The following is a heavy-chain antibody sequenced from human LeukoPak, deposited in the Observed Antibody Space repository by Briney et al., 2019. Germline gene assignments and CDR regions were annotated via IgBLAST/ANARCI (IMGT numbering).Heavy chain of an antibody. CDR2: IRYDGSNK. CDR1: GFTFSSYG. D-gene: IGHD4-11*01. Sequence: GGSLRLSCAASGFTFSSYGMHWVRQAPGKGLEWVSFIRYDGSNKYYADSVKGRFTISRDNSKNTLYLQMNSLRAEDTAVYYCAKDRAMTTVTFFDYWGQGTLVTVSS. V-gene: IGHV3-30*02. CDR3: AKDRAMTTVTFFDY. J-gene: IGHJ4*02.